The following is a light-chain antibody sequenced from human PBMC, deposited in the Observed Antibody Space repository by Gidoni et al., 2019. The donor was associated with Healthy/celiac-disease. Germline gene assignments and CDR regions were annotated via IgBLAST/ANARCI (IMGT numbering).Light chain of an antibody. CDR1: SSNIGSNT. J-gene: IGLJ3*02. CDR3: AAWDDSLNGWV. CDR2: SNN. V-gene: IGLV1-44*01. Sequence: SVLTQPPSASGTPGQGVPISCSGSSSNIGSNTVNWYQQLPGTAPKLLIYSNNQRPSGVPDRFSGSKSGTSASLAISGLQSEDEADYYCAAWDDSLNGWVFGGGTKLTVL.